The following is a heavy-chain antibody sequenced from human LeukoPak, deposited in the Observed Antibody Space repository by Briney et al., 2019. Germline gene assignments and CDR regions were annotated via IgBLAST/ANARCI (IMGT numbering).Heavy chain of an antibody. J-gene: IGHJ4*02. CDR1: GYTFTGYY. D-gene: IGHD6-13*01. Sequence: ASVKVPCKASGYTFTGYYMHWVRQAPGQGLEWMGWINPNSGGTNYAQKFQGRVTMTRDMSISTAYMELSRLRSDDTAVYYCARDHKQQLPSDYWGQGTLVTVSS. CDR2: INPNSGGT. V-gene: IGHV1-2*02. CDR3: ARDHKQQLPSDY.